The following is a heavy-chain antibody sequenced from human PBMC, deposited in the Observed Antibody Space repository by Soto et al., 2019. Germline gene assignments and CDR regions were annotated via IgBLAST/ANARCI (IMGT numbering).Heavy chain of an antibody. CDR2: IYYSGST. D-gene: IGHD1-26*01. CDR1: GGSISSYY. CDR3: AAYVVGATGEDYFDY. Sequence: SETLSLTCTVSGGSISSYYWGWIRQPPGKGLEWIGYIYYSGSTNYNPSLKSRVTISVDTSKNQFSLKLSSVTAADTAVYYCAAYVVGATGEDYFDYWGQGTLVTVSS. J-gene: IGHJ4*02. V-gene: IGHV4-59*01.